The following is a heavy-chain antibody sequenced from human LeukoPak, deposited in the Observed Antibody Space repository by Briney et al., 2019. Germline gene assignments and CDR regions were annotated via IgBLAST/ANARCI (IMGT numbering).Heavy chain of an antibody. Sequence: GGSLRLSCAASGFTFSSYWMSWVRQAPGKGLEWVANIKQDGSEKYYVDSVKGRFTISRDDAKNSLYLQMNSLRAEDTAVYYCARESNKVDTAHRANDYWGQGTLVTVSS. CDR2: IKQDGSEK. J-gene: IGHJ4*02. CDR1: GFTFSSYW. CDR3: ARESNKVDTAHRANDY. V-gene: IGHV3-7*01. D-gene: IGHD5-18*01.